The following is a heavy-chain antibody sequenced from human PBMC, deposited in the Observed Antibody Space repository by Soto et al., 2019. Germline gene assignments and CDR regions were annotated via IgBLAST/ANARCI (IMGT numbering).Heavy chain of an antibody. V-gene: IGHV5-51*01. CDR2: IYPGDSDT. D-gene: IGHD6-6*01. CDR1: GYTFANYW. CDR3: ARRSSSISHYYGMDV. Sequence: LGESLKISCESSGYTFANYWIGWVRQVPGKGLEWMGIIYPGDSDTRYSPSFQGQVTISADKSISTAYLQWSSLKASDTAMYYCARRSSSISHYYGMDVWGQGTTVTVSS. J-gene: IGHJ6*02.